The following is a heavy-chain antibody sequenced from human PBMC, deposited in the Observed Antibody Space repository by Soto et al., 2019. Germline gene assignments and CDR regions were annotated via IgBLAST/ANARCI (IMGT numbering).Heavy chain of an antibody. CDR1: VGSITRGGYF. J-gene: IGHJ4*02. CDR3: ARGGEAAGTFY. Sequence: PPEKLSHPCTVSVGSITRGGYFWSWIRQHPGKGLEWMGYIYHIESSDYNPSLKSRITISVDTSKNQFVLKLSFMSAADSAVYYCARGGEAAGTFYWGQGNLVNVSS. D-gene: IGHD6-13*01. V-gene: IGHV4-31*03. CDR2: IYHIESS.